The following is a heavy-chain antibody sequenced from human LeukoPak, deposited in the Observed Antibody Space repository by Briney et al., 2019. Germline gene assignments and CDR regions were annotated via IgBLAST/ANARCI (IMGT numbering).Heavy chain of an antibody. Sequence: SETLSLTCAVSGYSISSGYFWGWLRQPPGKGLEWIGTIYQSGSTFYTPSLKGRVTMSVDTSKNQFSLELRSVTAAGTATYYCARHQRISENFDFWGQGTLVTVSS. CDR2: IYQSGST. D-gene: IGHD2/OR15-2a*01. V-gene: IGHV4-38-2*01. CDR1: GYSISSGYF. J-gene: IGHJ4*02. CDR3: ARHQRISENFDF.